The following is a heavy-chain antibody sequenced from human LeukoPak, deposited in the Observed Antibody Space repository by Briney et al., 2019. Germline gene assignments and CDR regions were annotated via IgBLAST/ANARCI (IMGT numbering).Heavy chain of an antibody. CDR1: GFTFSSYS. CDR3: ARNQLLSDYYYYMDV. V-gene: IGHV3-48*01. Sequence: GGSLRLSCAASGFTFSSYSMNWVRQAPGKGLEWVSYISSSSSTIYYADSVKGRFTISRDNAKNSLYLQMNSLRAEDTAVYYCARNQLLSDYYYYMDVWGKGTTVTVSS. D-gene: IGHD2-2*01. CDR2: ISSSSSTI. J-gene: IGHJ6*03.